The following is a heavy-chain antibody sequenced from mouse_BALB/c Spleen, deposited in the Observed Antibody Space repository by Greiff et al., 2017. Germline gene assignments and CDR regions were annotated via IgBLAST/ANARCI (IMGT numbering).Heavy chain of an antibody. CDR3: ARNFHYYAMDY. CDR2: IYPYNGGT. Sequence: EVQLQQSGPELVKPGASVKISCKASGYTFTDYNMHWVKQSHGKSLEWIGYIYPYNGGTGYNQKFKSKATLTVDNSSSTAYMELRSLTSEDSAVYYCARNFHYYAMDYWGQGTSVTVSS. J-gene: IGHJ4*01. CDR1: GYTFTDYN. V-gene: IGHV1S29*02.